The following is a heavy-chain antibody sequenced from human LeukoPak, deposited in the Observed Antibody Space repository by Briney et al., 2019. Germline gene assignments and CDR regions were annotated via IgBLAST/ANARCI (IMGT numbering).Heavy chain of an antibody. Sequence: GGSLRLSCAASGFTFSSYAINWVRQAPGKGLDWVSAISGDATATYYADSVKGRFTLSRDNSKNTLYLVMNNLRAEDTAIYYCVGNRVVVVPRLIGEAFDFWGQGTMVTISS. V-gene: IGHV3-23*01. CDR1: GFTFSSYA. D-gene: IGHD2-2*01. CDR2: ISGDATAT. J-gene: IGHJ3*01. CDR3: VGNRVVVVPRLIGEAFDF.